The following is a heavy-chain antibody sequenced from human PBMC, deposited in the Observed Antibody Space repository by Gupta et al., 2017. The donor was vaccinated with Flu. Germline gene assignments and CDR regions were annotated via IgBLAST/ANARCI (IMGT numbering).Heavy chain of an antibody. J-gene: IGHJ4*02. V-gene: IGHV3-23*01. D-gene: IGHD2-15*01. CDR2: IPASSAPT. Sequence: TWVRQAPGKGLEWVSLIPASSAPTYYADSVKGRCTISRDNSKNTLYLQMDSLRAEDTAIYYCAGDVGGDWSRGNCYPRTDLWGQGTLVTVSS. CDR3: AGDVGGDWSRGNCYPRTDL.